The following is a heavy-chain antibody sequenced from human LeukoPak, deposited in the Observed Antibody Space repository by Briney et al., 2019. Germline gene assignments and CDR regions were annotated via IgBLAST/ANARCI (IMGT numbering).Heavy chain of an antibody. D-gene: IGHD6-13*01. CDR1: GFTFSSYA. CDR3: AKDSRGYSSSWGDY. Sequence: GGSLRLSCAASGFTFSSYAMSWVRQAPGKGLEWVSAISGSGGSTYYADSVKGRFIISRDNSKNTLYLQMNSLRAEDTAVYYCAKDSRGYSSSWGDYWGQGTLVTASS. J-gene: IGHJ4*02. CDR2: ISGSGGST. V-gene: IGHV3-23*01.